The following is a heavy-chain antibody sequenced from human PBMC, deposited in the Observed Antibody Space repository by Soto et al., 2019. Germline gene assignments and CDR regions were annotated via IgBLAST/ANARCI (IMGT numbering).Heavy chain of an antibody. CDR2: INPSGGST. V-gene: IGHV1-46*03. CDR1: GYTFTSYY. D-gene: IGHD1-7*01. CDR3: ARDRSKENYPEYYFYY. Sequence: ASVKVSCKASGYTFTSYYMHWVRQAPGQGLEWMGIINPSGGSTSYAQKFQGRVTMTRDTSTSTVYMELSSLRSEDTAVYYCARDRSKENYPEYYFYYRAQRTLVTVSS. J-gene: IGHJ4*02.